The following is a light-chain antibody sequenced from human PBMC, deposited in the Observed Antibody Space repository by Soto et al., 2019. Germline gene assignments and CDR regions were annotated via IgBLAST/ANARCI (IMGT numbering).Light chain of an antibody. CDR2: GAF. CDR1: ESVSSTY. V-gene: IGKV3-20*01. Sequence: EGVLTQSPGTLSLSPGERATLSCRASESVSSTYLARYQHKPGQAPRLLIYGAFTRATGIPDRFSGSGSGTDFTLTISRLEPEDFAVYYCQQYGGSPPITFGQGTRLEIK. J-gene: IGKJ5*01. CDR3: QQYGGSPPIT.